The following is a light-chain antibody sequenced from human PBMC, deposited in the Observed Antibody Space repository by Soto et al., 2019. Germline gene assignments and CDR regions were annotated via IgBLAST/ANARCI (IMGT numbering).Light chain of an antibody. Sequence: DIVMTQSPLSLFVTPVEPASISCRSSHILLHSNGYNYLDWYLQKPGQSPQLLIYLGSNRASGVPDRFSGSGSGTDFTLKISRVEAEDVGVYYCMQALQTPWTFGQGTKVDIK. CDR2: LGS. V-gene: IGKV2-28*01. CDR1: HILLHSNGYNY. J-gene: IGKJ1*01. CDR3: MQALQTPWT.